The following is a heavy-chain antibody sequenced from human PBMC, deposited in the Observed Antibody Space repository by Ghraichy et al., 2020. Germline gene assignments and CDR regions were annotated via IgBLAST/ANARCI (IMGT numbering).Heavy chain of an antibody. Sequence: SETLSLTCTVSGGSIRSYSWSWIRQPPGEGLEWIGYVHDSGSTNYNASLKSRVSMSVDTSRNQFFLKLISVTAADTAVYYCARESRTNWFYFDYWGQGTLVTVSS. V-gene: IGHV4-59*01. J-gene: IGHJ4*02. D-gene: IGHD1-1*01. CDR3: ARESRTNWFYFDY. CDR1: GGSIRSYS. CDR2: VHDSGST.